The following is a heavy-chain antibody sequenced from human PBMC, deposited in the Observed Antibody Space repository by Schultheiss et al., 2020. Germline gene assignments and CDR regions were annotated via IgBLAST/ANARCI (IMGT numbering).Heavy chain of an antibody. Sequence: SETMSLTCTVSGGSISSSSYYWGWIRQPPGKGLEWIGSIYYSGSTYYNPSLKSRVTISVDTSKNQFSLKLSSVTAADTAVYYCARLHCSGGSCYGTYYFDYWGRGTLVTVAS. CDR1: GGSISSSSYY. D-gene: IGHD2-15*01. J-gene: IGHJ4*02. V-gene: IGHV4-39*01. CDR2: IYYSGST. CDR3: ARLHCSGGSCYGTYYFDY.